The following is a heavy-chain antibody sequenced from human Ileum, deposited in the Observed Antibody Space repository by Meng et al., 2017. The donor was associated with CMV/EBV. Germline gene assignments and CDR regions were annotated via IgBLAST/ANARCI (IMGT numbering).Heavy chain of an antibody. D-gene: IGHD6-13*01. CDR2: TFFSGNT. Sequence: QGQLQESGPWLGTPSKTLSLRCTGSGASISSGDYYWSRIRQPPGKGLEWIGYTFFSGNTYYNPSLNNRVIISIDTPRNQFSLKVDSVTAADTAVYYCARFRIAALGNLFDPWGHGTLVTVSS. J-gene: IGHJ5*02. CDR3: ARFRIAALGNLFDP. V-gene: IGHV4-30-4*01. CDR1: GASISSGDYY.